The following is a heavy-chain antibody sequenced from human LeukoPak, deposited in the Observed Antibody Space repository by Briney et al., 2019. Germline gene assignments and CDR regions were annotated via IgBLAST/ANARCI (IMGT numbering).Heavy chain of an antibody. CDR2: IYYSGST. J-gene: IGHJ4*02. CDR1: GGSISSYY. Sequence: SETLSLTCTVSGGSISSYYWSWIRQPPGKGLEWVGYIYYSGSTNYNPSLKSRVTISVDTSKNQFSLKLSSVTAADTAVYYCARDYYFDYWGQGTLVTVSS. V-gene: IGHV4-59*01. CDR3: ARDYYFDY.